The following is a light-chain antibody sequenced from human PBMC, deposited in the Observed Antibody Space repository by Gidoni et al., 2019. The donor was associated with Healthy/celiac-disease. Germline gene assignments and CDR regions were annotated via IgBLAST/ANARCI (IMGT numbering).Light chain of an antibody. CDR1: QSISSY. CDR3: QQSYSTPYT. V-gene: IGKV1-39*01. Sequence: DIQMTQSPSSLSASVGDRVTITCRASQSISSYLNWYQQKPGKAPKLLIYAASSLQSGVPSGFSDSGSGTDFTLTISSLQPEDFATYYCQQSYSTPYTFGQGTKLEIK. CDR2: AAS. J-gene: IGKJ2*01.